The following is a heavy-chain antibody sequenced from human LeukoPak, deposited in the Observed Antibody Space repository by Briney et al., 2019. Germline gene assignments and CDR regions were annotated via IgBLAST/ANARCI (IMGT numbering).Heavy chain of an antibody. V-gene: IGHV1-46*01. D-gene: IGHD5-18*01. J-gene: IGHJ3*02. CDR2: INPSGGST. CDR1: GYTFTSYY. CDR3: ARGSGYSYGPPRDAFDI. Sequence: ASVKVSCKASGYTFTSYYMHWVRQAPGQGLEWKGIINPSGGSTSYAQKFQGRVTMTRDTSTSTVYMELSSLRSEDTAVYYCARGSGYSYGPPRDAFDIWGQGTMVTVSS.